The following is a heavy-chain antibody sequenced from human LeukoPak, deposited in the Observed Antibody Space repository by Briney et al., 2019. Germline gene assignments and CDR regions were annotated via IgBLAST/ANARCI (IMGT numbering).Heavy chain of an antibody. D-gene: IGHD3-22*01. CDR1: GGSFNAYY. V-gene: IGHV4-34*01. J-gene: IGHJ3*02. CDR2: INHSGST. CDR3: ASYYDSRGYYGLVETDVFDI. Sequence: SETLSLTCAVYGGSFNAYYWSWIRQPPGKGLEWIGEINHSGSTNYNPSLKSRVTISADTSKNQFSLKLRSVTAADTAVYYCASYYDSRGYYGLVETDVFDIWGQGTMVTVPS.